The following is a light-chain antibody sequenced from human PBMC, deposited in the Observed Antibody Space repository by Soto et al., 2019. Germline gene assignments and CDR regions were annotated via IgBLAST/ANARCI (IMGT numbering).Light chain of an antibody. J-gene: IGKJ2*01. CDR2: AAS. V-gene: IGKV3-20*01. CDR3: QQYDTSPYT. Sequence: EIVLTQSPGTLSLSPGERATLSCRASHSVSSTYFAWYQQKPGQAPRLLIYAASSRETGIPDTFSGSGSGTDFTLTISRVEPEDSAVYYCQQYDTSPYTFGHGTKLEIK. CDR1: HSVSSTY.